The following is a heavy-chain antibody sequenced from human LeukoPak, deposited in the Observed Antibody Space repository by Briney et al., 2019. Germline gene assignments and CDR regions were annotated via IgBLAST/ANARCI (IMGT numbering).Heavy chain of an antibody. CDR3: ARRSIPYHWFDP. CDR1: GGSFSGYY. Sequence: SETLSLTCAVYGGSFSGYYWSWIRKPPGKGLEWIGEINHSGSTNYNPSLKSRVTISVDTSKNQFSLKLSSVTAADTAVYYCARRSIPYHWFDPWGQGTLVTVSS. D-gene: IGHD2-21*01. J-gene: IGHJ5*02. V-gene: IGHV4-34*01. CDR2: INHSGST.